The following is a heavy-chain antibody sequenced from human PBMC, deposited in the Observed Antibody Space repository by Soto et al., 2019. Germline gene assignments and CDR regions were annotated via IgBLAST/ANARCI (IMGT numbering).Heavy chain of an antibody. V-gene: IGHV4-39*01. CDR2: MYYSGST. CDR3: AADTVTLYYYYYGMDV. D-gene: IGHD4-17*01. Sequence: QLQLQESGPGLVKPSETLSLTCTVSGGSISSRSYYWGWIRQPPGKGLEWIGSMYYSGSTYYNPSLKSRATISVDTSKHQFSLKLSSVTAADTAVYYCAADTVTLYYYYYGMDVWGQGTTVTVSS. CDR1: GGSISSRSYY. J-gene: IGHJ6*02.